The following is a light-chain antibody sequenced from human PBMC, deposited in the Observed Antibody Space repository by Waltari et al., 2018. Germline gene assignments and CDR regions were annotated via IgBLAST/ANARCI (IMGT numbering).Light chain of an antibody. CDR1: SSDVGGYNY. V-gene: IGLV2-14*03. CDR2: DVS. Sequence: QSALTQPASVFGSPGQSITIPCTGTSSDVGGYNYVSWYQQHPGKAPKLMIYDVSNRPSGVSNRFSGSKSGNTASLTISGLQAEDEADYYCSSYTSSSTLWVFGGGTKLTVL. CDR3: SSYTSSSTLWV. J-gene: IGLJ3*02.